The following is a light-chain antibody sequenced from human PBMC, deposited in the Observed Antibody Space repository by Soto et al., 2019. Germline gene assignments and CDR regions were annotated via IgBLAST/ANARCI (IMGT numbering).Light chain of an antibody. CDR3: QQLNSFPIT. J-gene: IGKJ4*01. V-gene: IGKV1-9*01. Sequence: IQLTQSPSSLSASVGDRVTITCRASQGISSYLVWYQQKPGKAPKLLVFAASTLQGGVPPRFSGSGSGTDFTLTISSLQPEDFATYYCQQLNSFPITFGGGTKVDIK. CDR2: AAS. CDR1: QGISSY.